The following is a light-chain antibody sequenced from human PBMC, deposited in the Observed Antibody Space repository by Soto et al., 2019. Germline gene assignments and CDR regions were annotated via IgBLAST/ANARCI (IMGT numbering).Light chain of an antibody. CDR2: DAS. CDR1: QSVSSY. Sequence: EIVLTQSPATLSLSPGERATLSCRASQSVSSYLAWYQHKPGQAPRLLIYDASNRATGIPARFSGSGSETDFTLTISSLEPEDFAVYYCQHRSNWAWTFGQGTKLDIK. V-gene: IGKV3-11*01. CDR3: QHRSNWAWT. J-gene: IGKJ1*01.